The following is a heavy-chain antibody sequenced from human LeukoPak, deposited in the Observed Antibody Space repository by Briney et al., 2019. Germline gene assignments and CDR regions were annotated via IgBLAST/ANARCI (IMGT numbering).Heavy chain of an antibody. V-gene: IGHV3-21*01. CDR2: ISSSSSYI. CDR3: ARDVNYYDSSGYYQRYFDY. CDR1: VFTFSSYS. J-gene: IGHJ4*02. D-gene: IGHD3-22*01. Sequence: GGSLRLSCAASVFTFSSYSMNWVRQAPGKGLEWVSSISSSSSYIYYAYSVKGRFTISRDNAKNSLYLQMNSLRAEDTAVYYCARDVNYYDSSGYYQRYFDYWGQGTLVTVSS.